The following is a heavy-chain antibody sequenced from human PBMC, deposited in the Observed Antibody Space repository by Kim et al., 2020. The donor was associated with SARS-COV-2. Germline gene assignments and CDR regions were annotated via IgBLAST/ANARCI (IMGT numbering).Heavy chain of an antibody. CDR3: ARFGVDGHPP. CDR1: GGTFSSYA. Sequence: SVKGSCKASGGTFSSYAISWVRQAPGQGLEWMGGIIPIFGTANYAQKFQGRVTITADESTSTAYMELSSLRSEDTAVYYCARFGVDGHPPWGQGTLVTVSS. V-gene: IGHV1-69*13. CDR2: IIPIFGTA. J-gene: IGHJ5*02. D-gene: IGHD3-10*01.